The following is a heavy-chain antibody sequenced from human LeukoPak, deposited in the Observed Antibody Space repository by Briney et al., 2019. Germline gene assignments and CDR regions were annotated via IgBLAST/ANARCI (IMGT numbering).Heavy chain of an antibody. Sequence: SETLSLTCAVYGGSFSGYYWSWIRQPPGKGLEWIGEINHSGSTNYNPSLKSRVTISVDTSKNQFSLKLSSVTAADTAVYYCGSGPCGSGSAQDYWGQGTLVTVSS. CDR2: INHSGST. V-gene: IGHV4-34*01. CDR3: GSGPCGSGSAQDY. J-gene: IGHJ4*02. CDR1: GGSFSGYY. D-gene: IGHD3-10*01.